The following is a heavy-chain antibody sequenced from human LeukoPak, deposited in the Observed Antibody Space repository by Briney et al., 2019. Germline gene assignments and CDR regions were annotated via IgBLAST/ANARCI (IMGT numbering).Heavy chain of an antibody. J-gene: IGHJ5*02. Sequence: PSETLSLTCAVYGGSFSGYYWSWIRQPPGKGLEWIGEINHSGSTNYNPSLKSRVTISVDTSKNQFSLKLSSVTAADTAVYYCARVWSSGWKINWFDPWGQGTLVTVSS. CDR2: INHSGST. D-gene: IGHD6-19*01. CDR1: GGSFSGYY. CDR3: ARVWSSGWKINWFDP. V-gene: IGHV4-34*01.